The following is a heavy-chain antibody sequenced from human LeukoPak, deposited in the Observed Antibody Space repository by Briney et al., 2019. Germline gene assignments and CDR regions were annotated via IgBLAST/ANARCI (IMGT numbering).Heavy chain of an antibody. V-gene: IGHV6-1*01. CDR2: TYYRSKWYN. CDR3: ARGAYTTTWF. CDR1: GDSVSSNNAA. Sequence: SQTLSLTCAISGDSVSSNNAAWSWIRQSPSRGLEWLGRTYYRSKWYNEYSVSVKSRISINADTSKNQFSLELNSVTPEDMGVYYCARGAYTTTWFWGQGTPVTVSS. D-gene: IGHD3-16*01. J-gene: IGHJ4*02.